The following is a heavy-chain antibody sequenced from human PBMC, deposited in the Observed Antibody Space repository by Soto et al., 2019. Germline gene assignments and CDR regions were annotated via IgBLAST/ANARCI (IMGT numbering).Heavy chain of an antibody. CDR2: IYHFGST. CDR1: GDSVNSGSYY. Sequence: SETLSLTCTVSGDSVNSGSYYWSWIRQPPGKGLEWIGYIYHFGSTNYNPSLKSRVTISIDTSKRQLSLKLTSVTAADTAVYYCARVGTQDNYWGQGTLVTVSS. D-gene: IGHD3-10*01. J-gene: IGHJ4*02. V-gene: IGHV4-61*01. CDR3: ARVGTQDNY.